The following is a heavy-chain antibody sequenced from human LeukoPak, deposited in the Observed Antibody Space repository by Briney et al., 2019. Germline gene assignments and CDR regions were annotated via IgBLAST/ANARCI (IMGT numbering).Heavy chain of an antibody. CDR1: GFTFSDYY. J-gene: IGHJ4*02. V-gene: IGHV3-11*06. Sequence: GGSLRLSCAASGFTFSDYYMSWICQAPGKGLEWVSYISSSSSYTNYANSVKGRFTISRDNAKNSLYLQMNSLRAEDTAVYYCARPAGYSGYDWFDYWGQGTLVTVSS. D-gene: IGHD5-12*01. CDR3: ARPAGYSGYDWFDY. CDR2: ISSSSSYT.